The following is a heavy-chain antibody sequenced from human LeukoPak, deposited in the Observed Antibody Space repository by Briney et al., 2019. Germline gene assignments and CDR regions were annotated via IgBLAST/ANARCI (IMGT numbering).Heavy chain of an antibody. CDR3: ARDSPAVVGTGGDDY. CDR2: MNPNSGNT. D-gene: IGHD6-19*01. CDR1: GYTFTSYD. J-gene: IGHJ4*02. Sequence: ASVKVSCKASGYTFTSYDINWVRQATGQGLEWMGWMNPNSGNTGYAQKFQGRVTITADKSTSTAYMELSSLRSEDTAVYYCARDSPAVVGTGGDDYWGQGTLVTVSS. V-gene: IGHV1-8*01.